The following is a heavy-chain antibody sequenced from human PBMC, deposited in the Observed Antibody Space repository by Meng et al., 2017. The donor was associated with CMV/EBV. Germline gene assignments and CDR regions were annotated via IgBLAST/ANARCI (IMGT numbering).Heavy chain of an antibody. J-gene: IGHJ4*02. CDR3: ATGATTSRFRVDY. Sequence: SVKVSCKASGYTFTGYDINWVRQAPGQGLEWMGGITPIFGVAQYAQNFQGRVTITADEYTNTAYMDVSSLRSEDTAVYYCATGATTSRFRVDYWGQGTLVTVSS. CDR1: GYTFTGYD. CDR2: ITPIFGVA. D-gene: IGHD2-2*01. V-gene: IGHV1-69*13.